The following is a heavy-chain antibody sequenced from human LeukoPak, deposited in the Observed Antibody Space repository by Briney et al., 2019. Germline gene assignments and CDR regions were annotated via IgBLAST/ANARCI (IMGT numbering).Heavy chain of an antibody. Sequence: PGGSLRLSCAASGFTVSSNYMSWVRQALGKGLEWVSVIYSGGSTYYADSVKGRFTISRDNSKNTLYLQMNSLRAEDTAVYYCASNTDYYYYGMDVWGQGTTVTVSS. CDR3: ASNTDYYYYGMDV. J-gene: IGHJ6*02. CDR2: IYSGGST. CDR1: GFTVSSNY. V-gene: IGHV3-66*01. D-gene: IGHD2-8*02.